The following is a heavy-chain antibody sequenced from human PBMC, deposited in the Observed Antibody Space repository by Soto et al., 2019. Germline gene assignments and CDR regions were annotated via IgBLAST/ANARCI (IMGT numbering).Heavy chain of an antibody. V-gene: IGHV1-69*02. CDR1: GGTFSSYT. Sequence: QVQLVQSGAEVKKPGSSVKVSCKTSGGTFSSYTVNWVRQAPGQGPEWMGRIIPILGKPNYAQKFQGRVTITADTSTSPAYMEVTSLRSEDTAVYYCATDVDLPYEFWGQGTLVTVS. J-gene: IGHJ4*02. D-gene: IGHD3-16*01. CDR2: IIPILGKP. CDR3: ATDVDLPYEF.